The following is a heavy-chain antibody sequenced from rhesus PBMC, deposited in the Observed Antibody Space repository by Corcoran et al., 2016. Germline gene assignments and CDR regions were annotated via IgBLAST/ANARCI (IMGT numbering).Heavy chain of an antibody. CDR3: AKDLRVIHSFDY. CDR1: GYNFPSYW. CDR2: IDPSDSDT. V-gene: IGHV5-20*01. J-gene: IGHJ4*01. Sequence: EVQLVQSGAEVKRPGESLKISCKTSGYNFPSYWITWVRQIPGKGLEWMGAIDPSDSDTRYNPSFQGQVTISADKSISTAYLQWSRLKASDTATYYCAKDLRVIHSFDYWGQGVLVTVSS. D-gene: IGHD3-22*01.